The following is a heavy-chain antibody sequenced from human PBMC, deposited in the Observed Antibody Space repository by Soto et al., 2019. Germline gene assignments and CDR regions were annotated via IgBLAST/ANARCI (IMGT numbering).Heavy chain of an antibody. Sequence: QVQLVQSGAEVKKPGASVKVSCKASGYTFTSYGISWVRQAPGQGLEWMGWISAYNGNTNYAQKLQGRVTMTTDTSTITAYMERRSLSSDATAVYYWARSELYSSSWWHDYWGQGTLVTVSS. CDR3: ARSELYSSSWWHDY. D-gene: IGHD6-13*01. J-gene: IGHJ4*02. V-gene: IGHV1-18*01. CDR1: GYTFTSYG. CDR2: ISAYNGNT.